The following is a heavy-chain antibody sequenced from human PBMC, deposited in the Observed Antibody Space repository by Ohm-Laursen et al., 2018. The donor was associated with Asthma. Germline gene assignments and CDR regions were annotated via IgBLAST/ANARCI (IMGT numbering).Heavy chain of an antibody. CDR3: ARGMLISGVVITPYDN. D-gene: IGHD3-3*01. J-gene: IGHJ4*02. Sequence: SLRLSCSASGFTFSSYSMNWVRQAPGKGLEWVSYISSSSSTIYYADSVKGRFTISRDNAKNSLDLQMDRLRAEDTAVYYCARGMLISGVVITPYDNWGQGILVNVSS. CDR2: ISSSSSTI. V-gene: IGHV3-48*01. CDR1: GFTFSSYS.